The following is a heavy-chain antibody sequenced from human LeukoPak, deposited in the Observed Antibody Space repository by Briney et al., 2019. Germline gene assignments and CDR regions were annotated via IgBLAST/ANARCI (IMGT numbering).Heavy chain of an antibody. D-gene: IGHD3-22*01. CDR2: IRSKNDGGTI. CDR1: GFTFVKAG. CDR3: TTDRTMKGY. Sequence: PGGSRRLSLAASGFTFVKAGMAGVGQAQGKGREGVGRIRSKNDGGTIGYAAPVKDRFTISRDDSKNTLYLQMNSLEIEDTAVYFCTTDRTMKGYWGQGTLVTVSS. J-gene: IGHJ4*02. V-gene: IGHV3-15*01.